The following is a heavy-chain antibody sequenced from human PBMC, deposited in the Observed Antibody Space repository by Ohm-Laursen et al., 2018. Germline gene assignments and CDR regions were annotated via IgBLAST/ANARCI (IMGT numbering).Heavy chain of an antibody. CDR3: AKGTTDVDY. D-gene: IGHD1-1*01. J-gene: IGHJ4*02. CDR2: ISANGVTT. V-gene: IGHV3-23*01. Sequence: SLRLSCAASGFTFSDYYMSWIRQAPGKGLEWVSTISANGVTTWYADSVKGRFTISRDNPKTTVFLQLNSLRVDDTAVYYCAKGTTDVDYWGQGTLVTVSS. CDR1: GFTFSDYY.